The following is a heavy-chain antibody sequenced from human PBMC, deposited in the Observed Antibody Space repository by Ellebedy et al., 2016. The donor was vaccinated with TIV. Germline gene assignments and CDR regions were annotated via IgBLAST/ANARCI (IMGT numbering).Heavy chain of an antibody. CDR1: GFTFSSYG. V-gene: IGHV3-30*18. D-gene: IGHD1-26*01. Sequence: PGGSLRLSCAASGFTFSSYGMHWVRQASGKGLEWVAVISYDGSNKYYADSVKGRFTISRDNSKNTLYLQMNSLRAEDTAVYYCAKDRELLPFDYWGQGTLVTVSS. CDR3: AKDRELLPFDY. CDR2: ISYDGSNK. J-gene: IGHJ4*02.